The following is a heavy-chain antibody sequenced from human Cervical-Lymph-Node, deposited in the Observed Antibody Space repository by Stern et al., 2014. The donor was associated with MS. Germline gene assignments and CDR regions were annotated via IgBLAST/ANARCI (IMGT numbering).Heavy chain of an antibody. CDR1: GFTFSNFA. CDR2: ISTDVSAT. Sequence: VQLVESGGGVVQPGRSLRLSCAASGFTFSNFAMNWLGQSPDKGLQWLAAISTDVSATNYADSVKGRFTISRDNSKNTLYLEMNSLTTEDTAVFYCARDLGYWGQGTLVTVSS. CDR3: ARDLGY. V-gene: IGHV3-30-3*01. J-gene: IGHJ4*02.